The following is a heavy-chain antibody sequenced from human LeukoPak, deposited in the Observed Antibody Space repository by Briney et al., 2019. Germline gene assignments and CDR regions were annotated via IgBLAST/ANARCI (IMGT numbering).Heavy chain of an antibody. CDR3: ARVSTQWLDYYYFDY. D-gene: IGHD6-19*01. Sequence: GASVKVSCKASGYTFTSYGISWVRQAPGQGLEWMGWVSAYNGNTNYAQKLQGRVTMTTDTSTSTAYMELRSLRSDDTAVYYCARVSTQWLDYYYFDYWGQGTLVTVSS. CDR1: GYTFTSYG. J-gene: IGHJ4*02. CDR2: VSAYNGNT. V-gene: IGHV1-18*01.